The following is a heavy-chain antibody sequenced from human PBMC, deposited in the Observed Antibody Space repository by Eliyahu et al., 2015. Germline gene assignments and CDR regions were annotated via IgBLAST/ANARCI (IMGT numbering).Heavy chain of an antibody. CDR1: GFTFSGYA. CDR3: AKDQGWSMKWYFDY. J-gene: IGHJ4*02. CDR2: ITNSDDT. V-gene: IGHV3-23*04. D-gene: IGHD6-19*01. Sequence: EVQLVESGGGLVQPGGSLRLSCAAXGFTFSGYAMTWVRQSPGTGLGWVSTITNSDDTYYADSVKGRFTISRDNSKNTLYLQMNSLRAEDTAIYYCAKDQGWSMKWYFDYWDQGTLVTVSS.